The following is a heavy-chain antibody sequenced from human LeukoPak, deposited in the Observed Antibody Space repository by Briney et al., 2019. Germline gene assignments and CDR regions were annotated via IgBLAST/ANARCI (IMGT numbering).Heavy chain of an antibody. CDR1: GGSISSYY. V-gene: IGHV4-59*01. Sequence: SETLSLTCTVSGGSISSYYWSWIRQPPGKGLEWIGYIYYSGSTNYNPPLKSRVTISVDTSKNQFSLKLSSVTAADTAVYYCAREGWYYYDSSGENAFDIWGQGTMVTVSS. CDR2: IYYSGST. D-gene: IGHD3-22*01. J-gene: IGHJ3*02. CDR3: AREGWYYYDSSGENAFDI.